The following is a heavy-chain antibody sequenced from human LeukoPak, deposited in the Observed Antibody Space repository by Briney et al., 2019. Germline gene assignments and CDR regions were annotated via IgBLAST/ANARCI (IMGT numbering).Heavy chain of an antibody. CDR3: AKHDYSNHDAFDI. J-gene: IGHJ3*02. D-gene: IGHD4-11*01. V-gene: IGHV4-4*07. CDR2: IYTSGST. CDR1: GGSISSYY. Sequence: SETLSLTCTVSGGSISSYYWSWIRQPAGKGLEWIGRIYTSGSTNYNPSLKSRVTISVDTSKNHFSLRLNSVTAADTAVYYCAKHDYSNHDAFDIWGQGTLVTVSS.